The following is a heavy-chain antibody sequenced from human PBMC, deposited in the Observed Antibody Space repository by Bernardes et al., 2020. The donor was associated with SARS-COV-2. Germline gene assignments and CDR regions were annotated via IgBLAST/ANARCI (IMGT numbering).Heavy chain of an antibody. D-gene: IGHD3-22*01. CDR1: GGGFSRYY. V-gene: IGHV4-59*12. CDR3: ARGRSSGNSHAVDI. Sequence: SETLSLTCTVSGGGFSRYYWNWIRQPPGKGLEWIGYIYDNGSTKYNSSLKSRVTISVDLSKNQFSLKLSSVTAADTAVYYCARGRSSGNSHAVDIWGQGTMVSVSS. J-gene: IGHJ3*02. CDR2: IYDNGST.